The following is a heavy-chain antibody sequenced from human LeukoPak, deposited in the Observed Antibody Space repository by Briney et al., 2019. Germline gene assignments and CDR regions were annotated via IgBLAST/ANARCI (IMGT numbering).Heavy chain of an antibody. CDR2: IYYSGST. Sequence: SETLSLTCTVSGCSISSSSYYWGWIRQPPGKGLEWIGSIYYSGSTYYNPSLKSRVTISVDTSKNQFSLKLSSVTAADTAVYYCARSVGGGAFDAWGQGTLVTVSS. V-gene: IGHV4-39*01. CDR1: GCSISSSSYY. CDR3: ARSVGGGAFDA. D-gene: IGHD3-16*01. J-gene: IGHJ4*02.